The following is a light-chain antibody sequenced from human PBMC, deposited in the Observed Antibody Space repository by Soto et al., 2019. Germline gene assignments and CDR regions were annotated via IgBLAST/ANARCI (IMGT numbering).Light chain of an antibody. CDR1: QGISSY. CDR2: AAS. CDR3: LQHNTFPWT. V-gene: IGKV1-8*01. Sequence: AIRMTQSPSSLSASTGDRVTITCRASQGISSYLAWYQQKPGKAPKLLIYAASTLQSGVPSRFSGSGSGTDFTLTISSLQPDDFATYYCLQHNTFPWTFGQGTKV. J-gene: IGKJ1*01.